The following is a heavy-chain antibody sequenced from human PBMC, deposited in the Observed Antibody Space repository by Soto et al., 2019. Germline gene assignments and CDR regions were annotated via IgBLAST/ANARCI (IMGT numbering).Heavy chain of an antibody. D-gene: IGHD2-8*01. CDR1: GYTFTSYD. V-gene: IGHV1-8*01. CDR3: ARADCTNGVCQYYYYYGMDV. CDR2: MNPNSGNT. Sequence: QVQLVQSGAEVKKPGASVKVSCKASGYTFTSYDINWVRQATGQGLEWRGWMNPNSGNTGYAQKFQGRVTMTRHTSISTAYMELSSLRSEDTAVYYCARADCTNGVCQYYYYYGMDVWGQGTTVTVSS. J-gene: IGHJ6*02.